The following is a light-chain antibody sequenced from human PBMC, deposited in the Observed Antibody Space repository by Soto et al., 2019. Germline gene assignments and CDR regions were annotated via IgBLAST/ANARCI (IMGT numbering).Light chain of an antibody. V-gene: IGKV3-15*01. CDR2: VAS. Sequence: EIVLTQSPGTLSVSPGERATLSCRASQSVSGNFAWYQQKPGQAPRLLIYVASTRATGIPARFSGSGSGTEFTLTISSLQSEDFAVYYCQQYNKWPLTFGGGTKVEIK. J-gene: IGKJ4*01. CDR3: QQYNKWPLT. CDR1: QSVSGN.